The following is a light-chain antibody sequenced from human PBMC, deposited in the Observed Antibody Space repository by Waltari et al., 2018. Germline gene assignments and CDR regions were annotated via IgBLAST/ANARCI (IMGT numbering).Light chain of an antibody. Sequence: QSALTQPRSVSGSPGQSVTISCTGTSSDVGGYNYVSWYQQHPGKAPKLMIYDFNKRPSGVPDRFSGSKSGNTASLTISGLQAEDEADFYCCSYAGSYILVFGGGTKLTVL. CDR1: SSDVGGYNY. J-gene: IGLJ2*01. V-gene: IGLV2-11*01. CDR2: DFN. CDR3: CSYAGSYILV.